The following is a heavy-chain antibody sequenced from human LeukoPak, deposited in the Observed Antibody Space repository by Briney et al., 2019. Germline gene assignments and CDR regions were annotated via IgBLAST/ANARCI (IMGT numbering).Heavy chain of an antibody. CDR2: ISAYNGNT. CDR3: ARVYYDSSGSHPDY. D-gene: IGHD3-22*01. CDR1: GCTFTSYG. Sequence: ASVKVSCKASGCTFTSYGISWVRQAPGQGLEWMGWISAYNGNTNYAQKLQGRVTMTTDTSTSTAYMELRSLRSDDTAVYYCARVYYDSSGSHPDYWGQGTLVTVSS. J-gene: IGHJ4*02. V-gene: IGHV1-18*01.